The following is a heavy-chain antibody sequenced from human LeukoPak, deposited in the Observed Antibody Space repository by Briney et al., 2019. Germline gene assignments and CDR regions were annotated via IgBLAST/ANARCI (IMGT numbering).Heavy chain of an antibody. Sequence: GGSLRLSCAASGFTFRSYWMSWVRQAPEKGLEWVANIKLDGSEEYYVDSVKGRFTISRDNAKNSLYLQMNSLRADDTAVYYCASPAAGTNSDYWGQGTLVTVSS. J-gene: IGHJ4*02. D-gene: IGHD6-13*01. CDR3: ASPAAGTNSDY. V-gene: IGHV3-7*05. CDR1: GFTFRSYW. CDR2: IKLDGSEE.